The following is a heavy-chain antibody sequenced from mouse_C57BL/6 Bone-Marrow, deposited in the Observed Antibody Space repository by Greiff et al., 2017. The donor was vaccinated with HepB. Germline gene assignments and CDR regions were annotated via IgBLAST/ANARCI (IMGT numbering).Heavy chain of an antibody. J-gene: IGHJ3*01. CDR2: ISSGGSYT. V-gene: IGHV5-6*01. CDR3: ARSMVTTGAWFAY. CDR1: GFTFSSYG. Sequence: EVQLKESGGDLVKPGGSLKLSCAASGFTFSSYGMSWVRQTPDKRLEWVATISSGGSYTYYPDSVKGRFTISRDNAKNTLYLQMSSLKSEDTAMYYCARSMVTTGAWFAYWGQGTLVTVSA. D-gene: IGHD2-2*01.